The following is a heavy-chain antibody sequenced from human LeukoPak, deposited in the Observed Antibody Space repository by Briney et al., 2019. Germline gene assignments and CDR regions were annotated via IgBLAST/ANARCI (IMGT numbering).Heavy chain of an antibody. V-gene: IGHV3-30*04. CDR1: GFTFSTYA. CDR3: AVGGSGWFFDY. CDR2: ISYDAKNE. Sequence: GRSLRLSCAASGFTFSTYAMHWVRQAPGKGLEWVTVISYDAKNEYYADSVRGRFTISRDNSKNTLYLQMNSLRPDDTAVYYCAVGGSGWFFDYRGQGTLVTVSS. J-gene: IGHJ4*02. D-gene: IGHD6-19*01.